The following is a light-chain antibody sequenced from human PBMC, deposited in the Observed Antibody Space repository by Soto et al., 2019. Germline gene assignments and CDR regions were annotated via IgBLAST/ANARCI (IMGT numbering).Light chain of an antibody. V-gene: IGLV2-8*01. Sequence: QSALTQPPSASGSPGQSVTISCTGTSHDVGGYNYVSWYQQHPGKAPKLMIHEVSKRPSGVPDRFSGSKSGNTASLTVSGLLTEDEADYYCSSYGGANTVVFGGGTKLTVL. CDR2: EVS. J-gene: IGLJ2*01. CDR3: SSYGGANTVV. CDR1: SHDVGGYNY.